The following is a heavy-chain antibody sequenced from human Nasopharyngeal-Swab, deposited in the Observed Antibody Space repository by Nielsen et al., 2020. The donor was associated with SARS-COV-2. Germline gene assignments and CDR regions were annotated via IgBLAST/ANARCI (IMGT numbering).Heavy chain of an antibody. CDR1: GYTLTELS. CDR2: FDPEDGER. J-gene: IGHJ5*02. Sequence: ASVKVSGKVSGYTLTELSMHWVRQAPGKGLEWMGGFDPEDGERIYAQKFQGRVTMTEDTSTDTAYMELSSLRSEDTAVYYCARESQIPLAIPQGFDTWGQGTLVTVSS. CDR3: ARESQIPLAIPQGFDT. D-gene: IGHD2-2*01. V-gene: IGHV1-24*01.